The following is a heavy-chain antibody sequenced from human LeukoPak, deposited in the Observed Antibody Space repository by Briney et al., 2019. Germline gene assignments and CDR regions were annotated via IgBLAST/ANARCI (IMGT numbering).Heavy chain of an antibody. CDR1: GYTFTGYY. J-gene: IGHJ4*02. CDR3: ARETTRSSGYDC. D-gene: IGHD5-12*01. CDR2: INPNSGGT. Sequence: ASVKVSCKASGYTFTGYYMHWVRQAPGQGHEWMGWINPNSGGTNYAQKFQGRVTMTRDTSISTAYMELSRLRSDDTAVYYCARETTRSSGYDCWGQGTLVTVSS. V-gene: IGHV1-2*02.